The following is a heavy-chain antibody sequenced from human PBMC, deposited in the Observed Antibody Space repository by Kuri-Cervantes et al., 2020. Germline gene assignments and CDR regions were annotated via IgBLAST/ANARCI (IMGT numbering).Heavy chain of an antibody. Sequence: SETLSLTCTVSGGSISSGSYYWSWIRQPAGKGPEWIGRIYTSGSTNYNPSLKSRVTISVDTSKNQFSLKLSSVTAADTAVYYCARAQWIGGKHSYNWFDPWGQGTLVTVSS. J-gene: IGHJ5*02. V-gene: IGHV4-61*02. CDR3: ARAQWIGGKHSYNWFDP. CDR1: GGSISSGSYY. D-gene: IGHD4-23*01. CDR2: IYTSGST.